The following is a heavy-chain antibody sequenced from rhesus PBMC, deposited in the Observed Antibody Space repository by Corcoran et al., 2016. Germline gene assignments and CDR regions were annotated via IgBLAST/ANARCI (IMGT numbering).Heavy chain of an antibody. CDR1: GGSISSNY. CDR3: ARRGYSGYRIRD. V-gene: IGHV4-160*01. Sequence: QVQLQESGPGLVKPSETLSLTCAVSGGSISSNYWSWIRQPPGKGLEWLGYIYGSSASTYYDPTLKSRDTISTDTSKNQFSLKLSSVTAAETAVYYGARRGYSGYRIRDWGQGVLVTVSS. J-gene: IGHJ4*01. CDR2: IYGSSAST. D-gene: IGHD5-42*01.